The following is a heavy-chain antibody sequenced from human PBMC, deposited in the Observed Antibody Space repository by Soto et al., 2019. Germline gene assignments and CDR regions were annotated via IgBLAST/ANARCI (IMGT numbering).Heavy chain of an antibody. CDR2: INPNSGGT. CDR3: ARVSCTNGVCYKDY. J-gene: IGHJ4*02. D-gene: IGHD2-8*01. V-gene: IGHV1-2*04. CDR1: GYTFTGYY. Sequence: ASVKVSCKASGYTFTGYYMHWVRQAPGQGLEWMGWINPNSGGTNYAQKFQGWVTMTRDTSISTAYMELSRLRSDDTAVYYCARVSCTNGVCYKDYWDQGTLVTVSS.